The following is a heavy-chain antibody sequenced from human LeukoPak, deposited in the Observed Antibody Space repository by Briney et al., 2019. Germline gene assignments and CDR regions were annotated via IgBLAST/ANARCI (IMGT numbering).Heavy chain of an antibody. CDR2: INPNSGGT. V-gene: IGHV1-2*02. D-gene: IGHD5-12*01. J-gene: IGHJ4*02. CDR1: GYTFTRYG. Sequence: ASVKVSCKASGYTFTRYGMSWVRQAPGQGLEWMGWINPNSGGTNYAQKFQGRVTMTRDTSISTAYMELSRLRSDDTAVYYCARLIVATSVYFDYWGQGTLATVSS. CDR3: ARLIVATSVYFDY.